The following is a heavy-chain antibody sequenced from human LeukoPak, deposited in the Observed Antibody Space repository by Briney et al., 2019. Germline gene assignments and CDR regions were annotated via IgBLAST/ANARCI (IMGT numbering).Heavy chain of an antibody. CDR2: IRYSGSD. V-gene: IGHV4-59*08. J-gene: IGHJ4*02. Sequence: KPSETLSLTCTVSGGSISSYYWSWIRQPPGKGLEWIGYIRYSGSDDYNPSLRSRVTISIDTSKNQFSLKLRSVTAADTAVYHCARLVYDSRGYYFDYWGQGTLVTVSS. CDR3: ARLVYDSRGYYFDY. D-gene: IGHD3-22*01. CDR1: GGSISSYY.